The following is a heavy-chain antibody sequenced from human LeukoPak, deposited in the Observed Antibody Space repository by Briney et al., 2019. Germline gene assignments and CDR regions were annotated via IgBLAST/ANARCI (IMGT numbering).Heavy chain of an antibody. V-gene: IGHV4-61*02. CDR1: GGSISSGSYY. J-gene: IGHJ6*03. CDR3: AREQGGNYLWGTYYYYYYYMDV. CDR2: IHTSGST. D-gene: IGHD3-10*01. Sequence: PSETLSLTCTVSGGSISSGSYYWGWIRQPAGKGLEWIGRIHTSGSTNYNPSLKSRVTISVDTSKNQFSLKLSSVTAADTAVYYCAREQGGNYLWGTYYYYYYYMDVWGKGTTVTVSS.